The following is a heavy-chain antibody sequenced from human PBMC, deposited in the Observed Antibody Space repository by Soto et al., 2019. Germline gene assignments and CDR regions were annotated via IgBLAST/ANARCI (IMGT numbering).Heavy chain of an antibody. CDR1: GGTFSSYA. V-gene: IGHV1-69*13. Sequence: SVKVSCKASGGTFSSYAISWVRQAPGQGLEWMGGITLTFGIANYPQKFQGRVTITADESTSTAYMEMSILRSEDTAVYSCARQVSRSFDLPWYSNYYYYGMDVWGQGTTVTVSS. J-gene: IGHJ6*02. D-gene: IGHD1-26*01. CDR2: ITLTFGIA. CDR3: ARQVSRSFDLPWYSNYYYYGMDV.